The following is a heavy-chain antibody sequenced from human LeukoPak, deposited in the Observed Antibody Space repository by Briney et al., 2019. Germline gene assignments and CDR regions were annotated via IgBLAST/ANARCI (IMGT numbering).Heavy chain of an antibody. D-gene: IGHD1-26*01. CDR2: INPNSGGT. J-gene: IGHJ4*02. CDR3: LGIAIVGATGY. CDR1: GYTFTGYY. V-gene: IGHV1-2*06. Sequence: ASVKVSCKASGYTFTGYYMHWVRQAPAQGLEWRGRINPNSGGTNYAQKFQGRVTMTRDTSISTAYKELSRLRSDDTAVYYCLGIAIVGATGYSGQGRLLTVSS.